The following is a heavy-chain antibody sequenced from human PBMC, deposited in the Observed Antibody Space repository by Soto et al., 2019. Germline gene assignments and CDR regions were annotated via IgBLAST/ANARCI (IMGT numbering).Heavy chain of an antibody. CDR2: INHSGST. CDR3: ARSIIVATNNYYYYGMDV. D-gene: IGHD5-12*01. Sequence: PSETLSLTCAVYGGSFSGYYWSWIRQPPGRGLEWIGEINHSGSTNYNPSLKSRVTISVDTSKNQFSLKLSSVTAADTAVYYCARSIIVATNNYYYYGMDVWGQGTTVTVS. J-gene: IGHJ6*02. V-gene: IGHV4-34*01. CDR1: GGSFSGYY.